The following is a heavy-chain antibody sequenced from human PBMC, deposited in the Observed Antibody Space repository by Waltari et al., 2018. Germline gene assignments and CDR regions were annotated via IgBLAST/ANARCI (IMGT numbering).Heavy chain of an antibody. D-gene: IGHD5-12*01. CDR1: GFTFSSYD. V-gene: IGHV3-13*01. CDR2: IGTAGDT. J-gene: IGHJ6*03. CDR3: ARASGRLRFYYYYYYMDV. Sequence: EVQLVESGGGLVQPGGSLRLSCAASGFTFSSYDMHWVRQATGQGLEWVSAIGTAGDTYYPGSVKGRFTISRENAKNSLYLQMNSLRAGDTAVYYCARASGRLRFYYYYYYMDVWGKGTTVTVSS.